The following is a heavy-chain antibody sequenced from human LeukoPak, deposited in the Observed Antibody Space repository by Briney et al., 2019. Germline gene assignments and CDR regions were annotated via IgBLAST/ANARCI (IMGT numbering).Heavy chain of an antibody. CDR2: ITISGRTA. D-gene: IGHD3-10*01. CDR1: GFTFSNYA. J-gene: IGHJ5*02. V-gene: IGHV3-23*01. Sequence: HPGGSLRLSCLASGFTFSNYAMSWVRQAPGKGLEWVSGITISGRTAYYADSVKGRFTISRDNFKNTLYLQMNSLRSEDTAVYYCARGVEYYGSGSSWYFDPWGQGTLVTVSS. CDR3: ARGVEYYGSGSSWYFDP.